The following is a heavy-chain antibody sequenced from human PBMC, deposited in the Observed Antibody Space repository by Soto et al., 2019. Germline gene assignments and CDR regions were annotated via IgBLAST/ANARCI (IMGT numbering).Heavy chain of an antibody. CDR2: IYYSGST. CDR1: GGSISSGDYY. D-gene: IGHD2-2*01. Sequence: SETLSLTCTVSGGSISSGDYYWSWIRQPPGKGLEWIGYIYYSGSTYYNPSLKSRVTISVDTSKNQFSLKLSSVTAADTAVYYCARDAGACISTSCPKGWFDPWGQGTLVTVSS. V-gene: IGHV4-30-4*01. J-gene: IGHJ5*02. CDR3: ARDAGACISTSCPKGWFDP.